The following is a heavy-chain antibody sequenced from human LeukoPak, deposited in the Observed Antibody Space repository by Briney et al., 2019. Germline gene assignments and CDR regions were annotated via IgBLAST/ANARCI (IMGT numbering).Heavy chain of an antibody. D-gene: IGHD3-22*01. J-gene: IGHJ3*02. Sequence: GGSLRLSCVASGFTFDDYGMSWVRQAPGKGLEWVSGINWNGGSTGYADSVKGRFTISRDNAKNSLYLQMNSLRAEDTALYYCARERGDNYSDSSGYSPEAFDIWGQGTMVTVSS. CDR3: ARERGDNYSDSSGYSPEAFDI. CDR1: GFTFDDYG. CDR2: INWNGGST. V-gene: IGHV3-20*04.